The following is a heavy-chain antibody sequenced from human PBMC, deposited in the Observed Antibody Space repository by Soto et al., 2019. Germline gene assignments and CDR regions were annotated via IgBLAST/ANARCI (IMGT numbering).Heavy chain of an antibody. V-gene: IGHV4-31*03. CDR2: LYYTGST. J-gene: IGHJ6*03. Sequence: QVQLQESGPGLVKPSQTLSLTCTVSGGSITSGADYWTWIRQHPGKGLEWIGYLYYTGSTSYNPSLQSRLSISVDTSKNQFSLNLSSVTAAGAAVYDCASRLTFVRGALVWGYMDVWGKGTTVTVSS. CDR1: GGSITSGADY. D-gene: IGHD3-10*01. CDR3: ASRLTFVRGALVWGYMDV.